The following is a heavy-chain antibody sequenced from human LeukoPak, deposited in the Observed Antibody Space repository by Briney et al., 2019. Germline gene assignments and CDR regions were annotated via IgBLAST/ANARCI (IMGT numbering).Heavy chain of an antibody. D-gene: IGHD5-24*01. CDR1: GYTFTSYD. CDR2: MNPNSGNT. CDR3: ATDGDGYDY. Sequence: ASVKVSCKASGYTFTSYDINWVRQATGQGLEWMGWMNPNSGNTGYAQKFQGRVTMTEDTSTDTAYMELSSLRSEDTAVYYCATDGDGYDYWGQGTLVTVSS. J-gene: IGHJ4*02. V-gene: IGHV1-8*02.